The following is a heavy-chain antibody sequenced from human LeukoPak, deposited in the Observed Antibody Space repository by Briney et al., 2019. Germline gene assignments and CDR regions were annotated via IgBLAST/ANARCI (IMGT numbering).Heavy chain of an antibody. CDR2: ISGSGGST. Sequence: GGSLRLSCAASGFTFSSYAMSWVRQAPGKGLEWVSAISGSGGSTYYADSVKGRFTISRDNSKNTLYLQMNSLRAEDTAVYYCARDREAYCGGDCKYYYYGMDVWGQGTTVTVSS. CDR1: GFTFSSYA. V-gene: IGHV3-23*01. CDR3: ARDREAYCGGDCKYYYYGMDV. D-gene: IGHD2-21*02. J-gene: IGHJ6*02.